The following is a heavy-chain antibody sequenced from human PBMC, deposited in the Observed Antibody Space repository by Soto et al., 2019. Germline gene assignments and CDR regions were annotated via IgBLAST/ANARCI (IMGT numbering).Heavy chain of an antibody. CDR2: ISGSGGST. J-gene: IGHJ4*02. CDR1: GFTFSSYA. V-gene: IGHV3-23*01. CDR3: AVPTGIEVTGPDY. D-gene: IGHD6-19*01. Sequence: GGSLRLSCAASGFTFSSYAMSWVRQAPGKGLEWVSAISGSGGSTYYADSVKGRFTISRDNSKNTLYLRMNTLRADDTAVYFCAVPTGIEVTGPDYWGQGALVTVSS.